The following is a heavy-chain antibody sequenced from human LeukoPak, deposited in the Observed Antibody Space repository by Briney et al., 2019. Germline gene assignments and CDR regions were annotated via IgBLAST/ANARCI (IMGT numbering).Heavy chain of an antibody. CDR3: ARATGETRYYGMDV. D-gene: IGHD3-10*01. CDR2: INSDGRST. J-gene: IGHJ6*04. CDR1: GFTLSSYW. Sequence: GGSLRLSCAASGFTLSSYWMHWVRQAPGKGLVWVSRINSDGRSTIYADSVKGRFTISRDNAKNTLYLQMNSLRAEDTAVYYCARATGETRYYGMDVWGKETTVTVSS. V-gene: IGHV3-74*01.